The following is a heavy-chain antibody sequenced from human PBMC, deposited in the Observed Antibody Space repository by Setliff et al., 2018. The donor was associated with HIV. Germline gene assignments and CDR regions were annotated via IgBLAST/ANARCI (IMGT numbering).Heavy chain of an antibody. Sequence: SVKVSCKPSGGTFSSYAITWVRQAPGQGLEWMGGIIPILGVANYAQKFQGRVTITADKSTTTAYMELSSLRSEDTAVYYCARPLPIGGYCSSTSCQGAFDFWGQGTMVTVSS. D-gene: IGHD2-2*01. V-gene: IGHV1-69*10. CDR2: IIPILGVA. CDR3: ARPLPIGGYCSSTSCQGAFDF. J-gene: IGHJ3*01. CDR1: GGTFSSYA.